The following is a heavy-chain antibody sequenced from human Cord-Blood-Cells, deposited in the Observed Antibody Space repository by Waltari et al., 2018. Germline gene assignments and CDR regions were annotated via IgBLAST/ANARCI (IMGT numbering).Heavy chain of an antibody. CDR3: ARVPQPNWYFDL. J-gene: IGHJ2*01. Sequence: PGGSLRLSCAASGFTFSSYEMNWVRQAPGKGLEWVSYISSSGSTIYYADSVKGRFTISRDNAKNSLYLQMNSLRAEDTAVYYCARVPQPNWYFDLWGRGTLVTVSS. CDR2: ISSSGSTI. V-gene: IGHV3-48*03. CDR1: GFTFSSYE.